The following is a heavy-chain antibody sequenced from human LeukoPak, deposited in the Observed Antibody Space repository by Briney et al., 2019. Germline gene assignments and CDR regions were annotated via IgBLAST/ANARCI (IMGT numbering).Heavy chain of an antibody. CDR3: ARGRLRQPEDWFDP. Sequence: ASVKVSCKASGYTFTGYYMHWVRQAPGQGLEWMGWINPNSGGTNYAQKFQGRVTMTRDTSISTAYMELSRLRSDDTAVYYCARGRLRQPEDWFDPWGQGTLVTVFS. D-gene: IGHD6-13*01. J-gene: IGHJ5*02. CDR2: INPNSGGT. V-gene: IGHV1-2*02. CDR1: GYTFTGYY.